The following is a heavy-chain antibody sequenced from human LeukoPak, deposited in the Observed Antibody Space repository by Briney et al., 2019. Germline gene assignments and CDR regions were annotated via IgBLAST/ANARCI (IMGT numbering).Heavy chain of an antibody. Sequence: ASVKVSCKASGYTFTGYYMHWVRQAPGQGLEWMGRINPNSGGTNYAQKFQGRVTMTRDTSISTAYMELSSLRSEDTAVYYCARDMWELRLGYYYGMDVWGQGTTVTVSS. CDR3: ARDMWELRLGYYYGMDV. CDR1: GYTFTGYY. CDR2: INPNSGGT. J-gene: IGHJ6*02. D-gene: IGHD1-26*01. V-gene: IGHV1-2*06.